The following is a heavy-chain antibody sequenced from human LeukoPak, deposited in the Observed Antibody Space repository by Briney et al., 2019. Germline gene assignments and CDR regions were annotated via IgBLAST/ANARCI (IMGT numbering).Heavy chain of an antibody. CDR2: ITTGGST. CDR1: VLTVSSNY. CDR3: ARDVPNDGCGMDV. J-gene: IGHJ6*02. Sequence: GGSLRLSCAAPVLTVSSNYISWVGPAPGKGLEGVSTITTGGSTNHADSVKGRFSISRDNDKHTLYLQMNSLRAEDTAVYYCARDVPNDGCGMDVWGQGTTVTVSS. D-gene: IGHD5-24*01. V-gene: IGHV3-66*01.